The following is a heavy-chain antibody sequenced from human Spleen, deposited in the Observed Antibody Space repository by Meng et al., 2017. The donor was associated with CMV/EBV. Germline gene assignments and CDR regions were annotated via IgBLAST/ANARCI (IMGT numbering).Heavy chain of an antibody. D-gene: IGHD6-13*01. CDR1: GFTFSSYA. J-gene: IGHJ4*02. Sequence: LSLTCAASGFTFSSYAMHWVRQAPGKGLEWVAVISYDGSNKYYADSVKGRFTISRDNSKNTLYLQMNSLRAEDTAVYYCARFSLSEQLANFDYWGQGTLVTVSS. CDR3: ARFSLSEQLANFDY. V-gene: IGHV3-30*04. CDR2: ISYDGSNK.